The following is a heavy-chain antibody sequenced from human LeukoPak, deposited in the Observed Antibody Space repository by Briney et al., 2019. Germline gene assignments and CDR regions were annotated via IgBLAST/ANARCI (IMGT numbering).Heavy chain of an antibody. CDR3: ATRSQAPAN. CDR2: INEDGSEK. Sequence: GGSLRLSCAASGFTFSTYWMTWVRQAPGKGLEWVANINEDGSEKNYVDSVKGRSTISRDNAKNSLSLQVESLRVEDTAVYYCATRSQAPANWGQGTLVTVSS. V-gene: IGHV3-7*01. CDR1: GFTFSTYW. J-gene: IGHJ4*02. D-gene: IGHD3-10*01.